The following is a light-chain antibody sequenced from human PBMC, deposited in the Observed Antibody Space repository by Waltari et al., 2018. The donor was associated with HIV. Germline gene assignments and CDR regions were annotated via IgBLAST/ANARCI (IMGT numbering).Light chain of an antibody. CDR1: SSNIGSHY. CDR3: AAWDDSLSGYV. Sequence: QSVLTQPPSASGTPGQRVTIPCSGSSSNIGSHYVYWYQQLPGTAPKLLIYRNNQRPSGVPDRFSGSKSGTSASLAISGLRSEDEADYYCAAWDDSLSGYVFGTGTKVTVL. CDR2: RNN. J-gene: IGLJ1*01. V-gene: IGLV1-47*01.